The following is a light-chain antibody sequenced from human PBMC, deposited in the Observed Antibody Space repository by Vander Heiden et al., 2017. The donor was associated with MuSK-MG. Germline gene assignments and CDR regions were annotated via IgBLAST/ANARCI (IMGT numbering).Light chain of an antibody. CDR3: LRYDTSPST. J-gene: IGKJ1*01. CDR2: WAS. CDR1: QTVLYSIDNKSY. Sequence: DIAMTQSPASLAVSLGERATLNCKSSQTVLYSIDNKSYLAWYQQKPGQPPRLLIYWASTRESGVPDRFTGSGSGTDFTLTISSLQAEDVAVYYCLRYDTSPSTFGHGSK. V-gene: IGKV4-1*01.